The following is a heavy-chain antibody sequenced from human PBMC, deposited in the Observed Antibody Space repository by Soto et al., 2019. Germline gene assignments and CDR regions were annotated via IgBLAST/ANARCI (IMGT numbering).Heavy chain of an antibody. CDR3: ARDLYSSSSAWFDP. V-gene: IGHV4-38-2*02. Sequence: PSETLSLTCAVSGYSISSGYYWGWIRQPPGKGLEWIGSIYHSGSTYYNPSLKSRVTISVDTSKNQFSLKLSSVTAADTAVYYCARDLYSSSSAWFDPWGQGTLVTVYS. CDR2: IYHSGST. D-gene: IGHD6-6*01. J-gene: IGHJ5*02. CDR1: GYSISSGYY.